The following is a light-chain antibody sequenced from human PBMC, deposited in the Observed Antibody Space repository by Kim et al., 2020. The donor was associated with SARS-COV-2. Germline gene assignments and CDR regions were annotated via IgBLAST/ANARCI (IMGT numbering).Light chain of an antibody. CDR1: QSISSSY. V-gene: IGKV3-20*01. CDR2: CAS. Sequence: LSPGERATLSCRASQSISSSYLACYQQNPGPAPRLLIYCASSRAIGIPDRFSGSGSGTDFTLTISRLEPEDFAVYYCQQYDSSPGTFGQGTKLEI. J-gene: IGKJ2*01. CDR3: QQYDSSPGT.